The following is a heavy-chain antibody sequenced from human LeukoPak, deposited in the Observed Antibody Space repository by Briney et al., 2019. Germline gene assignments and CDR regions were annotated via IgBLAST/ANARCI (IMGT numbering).Heavy chain of an antibody. Sequence: SETLSLTCTVSGGSISSYYWSWIRQPPGKGLEWIGYIYYSGSTNYNPSLKSRVTISVDTSKNQFSLKLSSVTAADTAVYYCARATTSYYYMDVWGKGTTVTVSS. CDR1: GGSISSYY. V-gene: IGHV4-59*01. CDR2: IYYSGST. D-gene: IGHD4-17*01. CDR3: ARATTSYYYMDV. J-gene: IGHJ6*03.